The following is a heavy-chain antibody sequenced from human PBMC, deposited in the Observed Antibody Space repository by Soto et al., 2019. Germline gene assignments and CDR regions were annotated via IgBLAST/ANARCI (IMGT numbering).Heavy chain of an antibody. V-gene: IGHV1-18*01. CDR3: ARSLVTGKGGIDV. CDR1: GYTFTSYG. J-gene: IGHJ6*02. CDR2: INGYTGNT. D-gene: IGHD3-16*01. Sequence: GASVKVSCKASGYTFTSYGLSWVRQAPGQGLEWMGWINGYTGNTNYAQKFQGRVTMTTDTSTNTAYLDLWTLISDDTAVYYCARSLVTGKGGIDVWGQGTTVTGSS.